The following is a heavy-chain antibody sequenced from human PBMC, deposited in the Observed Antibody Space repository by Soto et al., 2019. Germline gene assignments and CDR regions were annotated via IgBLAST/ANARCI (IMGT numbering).Heavy chain of an antibody. D-gene: IGHD3-22*01. J-gene: IGHJ3*02. CDR3: DMILVDPLSQGNAFDI. Sequence: SVKVSCKASGGTFSSYAISWVRQAPGQGLEWMGGIIPIFGTANYAQKFQGRVTITADESTSTAYMELSSLRSEDTAVYYCDMILVDPLSQGNAFDICGQGTMVTVSS. CDR1: GGTFSSYA. V-gene: IGHV1-69*13. CDR2: IIPIFGTA.